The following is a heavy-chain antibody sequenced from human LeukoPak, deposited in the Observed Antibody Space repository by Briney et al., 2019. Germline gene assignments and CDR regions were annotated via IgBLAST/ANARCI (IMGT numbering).Heavy chain of an antibody. V-gene: IGHV3-33*01. J-gene: IGHJ4*02. Sequence: GGSLRLSCAASGFTFSIYGLHWVRQAPGKGLEWVAVIWNDGSNKYYADSVKGRFTISRDNSKNTLYLQMNSLRAEDTAVYSCARASGPFDYWGQGTLVTVSS. D-gene: IGHD3-10*01. CDR2: IWNDGSNK. CDR1: GFTFSIYG. CDR3: ARASGPFDY.